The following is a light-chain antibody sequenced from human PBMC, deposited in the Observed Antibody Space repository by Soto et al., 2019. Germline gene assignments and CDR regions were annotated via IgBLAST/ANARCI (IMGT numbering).Light chain of an antibody. CDR3: QVSPLLPWT. CDR1: QSVSSGY. Sequence: SLGTLSLTTKQRATLSCRASQSVSSGYVAWFQQKHGQAPRLLIYGASSRATGIPDRFSGSGSGTDFTLTISCLEPEDFTVYYCQVSPLLPWTFAHG. J-gene: IGKJ1*01. V-gene: IGKV3-20*01. CDR2: GAS.